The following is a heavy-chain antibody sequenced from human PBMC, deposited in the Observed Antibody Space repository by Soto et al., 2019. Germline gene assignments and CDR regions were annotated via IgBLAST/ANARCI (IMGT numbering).Heavy chain of an antibody. CDR3: ARGPSPFWSGFRTYGMDV. Sequence: VASVKVSCKASGYTFTSYAMHWVRQAPGQRLEWMGWINAGNGNTKYSQKFQGRVTITRDTSASTAYMELSSLRSEDTAVYYCARGPSPFWSGFRTYGMDVWGQGTTVTVSS. V-gene: IGHV1-3*01. CDR2: INAGNGNT. J-gene: IGHJ6*02. D-gene: IGHD3-3*01. CDR1: GYTFTSYA.